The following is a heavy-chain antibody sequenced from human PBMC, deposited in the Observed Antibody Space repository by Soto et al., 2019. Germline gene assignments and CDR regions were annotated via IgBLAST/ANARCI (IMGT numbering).Heavy chain of an antibody. CDR1: GFTFSSYA. CDR2: ISYDGSNE. V-gene: IGHV3-30-3*01. J-gene: IGHJ3*02. Sequence: GGSLRLSCAASGFTFSSYAMHWVRQAPGKGLEWVAVISYDGSNEYYADSVKGRFTISRDNSKNTLYLQMNSLRAEDTAVYYCARDRDYYDSSGPTPTFDIWGQGTMVTVSS. CDR3: ARDRDYYDSSGPTPTFDI. D-gene: IGHD3-22*01.